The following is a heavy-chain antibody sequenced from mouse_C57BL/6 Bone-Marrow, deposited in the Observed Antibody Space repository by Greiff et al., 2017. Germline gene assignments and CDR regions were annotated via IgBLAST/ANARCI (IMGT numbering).Heavy chain of an antibody. D-gene: IGHD3-2*02. V-gene: IGHV1-81*01. J-gene: IGHJ3*01. CDR2: IYPRSGNT. CDR1: GYTFTSYG. CDR3: ARWLAAQATLAY. Sequence: QVQLQQSGAELARPGASVKLSCKASGYTFTSYGISWVKQRTGQGLEWIGEIYPRSGNTYYNEKFKGKATLTADKSSSTAYMERRSLTSEDSAVYFCARWLAAQATLAYWGQGTLVTVSA.